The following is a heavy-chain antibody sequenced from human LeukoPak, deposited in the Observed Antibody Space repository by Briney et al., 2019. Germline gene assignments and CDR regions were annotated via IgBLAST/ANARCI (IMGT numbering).Heavy chain of an antibody. CDR3: AKGVTMVRGITN. J-gene: IGHJ4*02. CDR2: ISGSGGST. D-gene: IGHD3-10*01. V-gene: IGHV3-23*01. Sequence: GGSLRLSCVASGLTFSNYGMSWVRQAPGEGLEWVSAISGSGGSTYYADPVKGRFTISRDNSKNTLYLQMSSLRAEDTAVYYCAKGVTMVRGITNWGQGTLVTVSS. CDR1: GLTFSNYG.